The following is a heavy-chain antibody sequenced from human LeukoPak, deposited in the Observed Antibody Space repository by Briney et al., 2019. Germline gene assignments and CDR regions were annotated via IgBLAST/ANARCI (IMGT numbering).Heavy chain of an antibody. D-gene: IGHD2-21*02. CDR1: GFIFSSYS. CDR3: ARARLVVTAIDS. Sequence: GGSLRLSCAASGFIFSSYSMNWVRQAPGKGLEWVSYISSSSSTIYYADSVKGRFTISRDNSKNTLYLQMGSLRAEDMAVYYCARARLVVTAIDSWGQGTLVTVSS. J-gene: IGHJ5*01. CDR2: ISSSSSTI. V-gene: IGHV3-48*01.